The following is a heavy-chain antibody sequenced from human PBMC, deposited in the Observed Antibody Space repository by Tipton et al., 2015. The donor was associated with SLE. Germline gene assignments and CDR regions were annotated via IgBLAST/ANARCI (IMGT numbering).Heavy chain of an antibody. CDR1: GDSISGGKYH. V-gene: IGHV4-61*02. CDR2: VYPSGAT. D-gene: IGHD1-1*01. Sequence: TLSLTCTVSGDSISGGKYHWSWVRQPPGKGLQWIGRVYPSGATDYNSSLKSRLSISVDTSKNQFSLRLSSLTAADTAVYYCARHDDAAGWFDPWGQGTLVTVSS. J-gene: IGHJ5*02. CDR3: ARHDDAAGWFDP.